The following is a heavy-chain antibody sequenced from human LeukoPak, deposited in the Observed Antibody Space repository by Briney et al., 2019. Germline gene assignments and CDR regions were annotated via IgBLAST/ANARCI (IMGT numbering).Heavy chain of an antibody. J-gene: IGHJ4*02. CDR3: AKDVESSSSWIDY. CDR1: GFTFDDYA. V-gene: IGHV3-9*01. CDR2: ISWNSGSI. D-gene: IGHD6-13*01. Sequence: GGSLRLSCAASGFTFDDYAMHWVRHAPGKGLEGVSGISWNSGSIGYADSVKGRFTISRDNAKNSLYLQMNSLRAEDTALYYCAKDVESSSSWIDYWGQGTLVTVSS.